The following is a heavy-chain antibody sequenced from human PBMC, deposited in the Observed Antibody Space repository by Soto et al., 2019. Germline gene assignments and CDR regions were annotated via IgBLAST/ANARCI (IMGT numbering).Heavy chain of an antibody. D-gene: IGHD3-22*01. Sequence: EVQLVESGGGVVRPGGSLRLSCAASGFTFDDYGMSWVRQAPGKGLEWVSGINWNGGSTGYADSVKGRFTISRDNAKNSLYLHMNSLIADDTALYYCARESSFRRVVVNGVALDIWGQGTMVTVSS. J-gene: IGHJ3*02. CDR3: ARESSFRRVVVNGVALDI. CDR1: GFTFDDYG. V-gene: IGHV3-20*04. CDR2: INWNGGST.